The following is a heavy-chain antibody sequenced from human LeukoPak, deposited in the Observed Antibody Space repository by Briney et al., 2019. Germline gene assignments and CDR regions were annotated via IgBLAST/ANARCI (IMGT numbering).Heavy chain of an antibody. V-gene: IGHV4-34*01. J-gene: IGHJ5*02. CDR2: INHSGST. CDR1: GGSFSGYY. CDR3: ARGVVPAAVWFDP. Sequence: SETLSLTCAVYGGSFSGYYWSWIRQPPGKGLEWIGEINHSGSTDYNPSLKSRVTISVDTSKNQFSLKLSSVTAADTAVYYCARGVVPAAVWFDPWGQGTLVTVSS. D-gene: IGHD2-2*01.